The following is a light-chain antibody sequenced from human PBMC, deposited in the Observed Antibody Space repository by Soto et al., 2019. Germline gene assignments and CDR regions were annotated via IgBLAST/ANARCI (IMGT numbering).Light chain of an antibody. CDR1: SSDIGGYNF. CDR2: YVT. J-gene: IGLJ3*02. Sequence: QSVLTQPASLSGSPGQSITISCTGTSSDIGGYNFVSWYQQHPGRAPKLMIYYVTYRPSGVSNRFSGSKSGNTASLTISGLQAEDEADYYCSSYTRSDTLVFGGGTKLTVL. V-gene: IGLV2-14*01. CDR3: SSYTRSDTLV.